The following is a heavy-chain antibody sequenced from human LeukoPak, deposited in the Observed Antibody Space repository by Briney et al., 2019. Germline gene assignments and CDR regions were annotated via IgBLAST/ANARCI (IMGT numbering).Heavy chain of an antibody. D-gene: IGHD3-3*02. Sequence: SETLSLTCTVSSGDSMSNYYWTWIRQSPGKGLEWIGYIAYINSSGRTNYNPSLRSRVTISRDTSKNQFYLRLTSVTAADTAVYYCAKRGYSTSMNPWGQGTLVTVSS. CDR1: SGDSMSNYY. J-gene: IGHJ5*02. V-gene: IGHV4-59*01. CDR3: AKRGYSTSMNP. CDR2: INSSGRT.